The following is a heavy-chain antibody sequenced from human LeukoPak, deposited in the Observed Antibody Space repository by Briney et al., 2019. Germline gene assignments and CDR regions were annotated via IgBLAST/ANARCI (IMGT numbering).Heavy chain of an antibody. CDR3: TRVSSASHYGPGSYNNWFDP. J-gene: IGHJ5*02. V-gene: IGHV3-49*04. CDR1: GFTFGDYA. CDR2: IRSKAYGGTT. Sequence: GGSLRLSCTASGFTFGDYAMSWVRQAPGKGLEWVGFIRSKAYGGTTEYAASVKGRFTISRDDSKSIAYLQMNSLKTEDTAVYYCTRVSSASHYGPGSYNNWFDPWGQGTLVTVSS. D-gene: IGHD3-10*01.